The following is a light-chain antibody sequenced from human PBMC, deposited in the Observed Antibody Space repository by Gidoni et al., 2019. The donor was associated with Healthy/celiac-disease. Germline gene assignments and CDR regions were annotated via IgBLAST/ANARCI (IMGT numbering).Light chain of an antibody. V-gene: IGKV1-39*01. J-gene: IGKJ1*01. CDR1: QSISSY. Sequence: MQMTQSPSSLSASVGDRVTLTCRASQSISSYLNWYQQKPGKAPKLLIYAASSLQSGVPSRFSGSGSGTDFTLTISSLQPEDFATYSCQQSYSTPVTFGQGTKVEIK. CDR3: QQSYSTPVT. CDR2: AAS.